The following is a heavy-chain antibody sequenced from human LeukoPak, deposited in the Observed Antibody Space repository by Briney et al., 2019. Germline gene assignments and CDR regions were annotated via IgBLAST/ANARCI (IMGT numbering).Heavy chain of an antibody. J-gene: IGHJ6*02. CDR1: GFTVSSNY. D-gene: IGHD6-19*01. CDR3: AREGWGGYYYGMDV. CDR2: IYSGGST. V-gene: IGHV3-53*01. Sequence: GGSLRLSCAASGFTVSSNYMSWVRQAPGKGLEWVSAIYSGGSTYYADSVKGRFTISRDNSKNTLYLQMNSLRAEDTAVYYCAREGWGGYYYGMDVWGQGTTVTVSS.